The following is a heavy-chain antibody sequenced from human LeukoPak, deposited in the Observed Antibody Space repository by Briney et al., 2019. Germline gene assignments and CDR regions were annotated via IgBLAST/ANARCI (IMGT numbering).Heavy chain of an antibody. CDR3: ARGTWSGYGVYFDY. D-gene: IGHD3-3*01. Sequence: GGSLRLSCAASGFTSSSYSMNWVRQSPGKGLEWGSSISSSSSFIYYVDLVKGRFTISRDNAKNSLYLQMNSLRAEDTALYYCARGTWSGYGVYFDYWGQGTLVTVSS. CDR2: ISSSSSFI. V-gene: IGHV3-21*01. J-gene: IGHJ4*02. CDR1: GFTSSSYS.